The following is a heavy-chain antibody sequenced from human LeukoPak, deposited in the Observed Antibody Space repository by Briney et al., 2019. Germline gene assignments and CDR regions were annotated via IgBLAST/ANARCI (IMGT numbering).Heavy chain of an antibody. Sequence: SETLSLTCTVSGGSISSYYWSWIRQPPGKGLEWIGYIYYSGSTNYNPSLKSRVTMSVDTSKNQFSLKLSSVTAADTAVYYCARLVGATTRAFDYWGQGTLVTVSS. D-gene: IGHD1-26*01. J-gene: IGHJ4*02. CDR3: ARLVGATTRAFDY. V-gene: IGHV4-59*01. CDR1: GGSISSYY. CDR2: IYYSGST.